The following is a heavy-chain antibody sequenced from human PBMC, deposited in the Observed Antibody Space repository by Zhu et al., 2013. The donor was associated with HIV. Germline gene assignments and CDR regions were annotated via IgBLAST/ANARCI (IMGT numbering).Heavy chain of an antibody. CDR2: INPNSGGT. CDR3: ATGQRVVTGDYAFDI. Sequence: VQFVQSGTEMKKPGASVKVSCKASGFTFTSFYLHWVRQVPGQGLEWMGEINPNSGGTTYAQHFQDRLSLTADTSTNTVSMELGRLTPDDTAVYYCATGQRVVTGDYAFDIWGQGTMVTVSS. D-gene: IGHD7-27*01. J-gene: IGHJ3*02. V-gene: IGHV1-46*01. CDR1: GFTFTSFY.